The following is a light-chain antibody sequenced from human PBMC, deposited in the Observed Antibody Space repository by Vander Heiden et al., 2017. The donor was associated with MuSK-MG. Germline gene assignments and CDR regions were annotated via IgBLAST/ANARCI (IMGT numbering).Light chain of an antibody. V-gene: IGLV3-21*02. CDR1: KIGSKS. J-gene: IGLJ2*01. CDR3: QVWDSSNDRPDLV. Sequence: SYVLTQPPSVSVAPGQTARITCGRDKIGSKSVHWYQQKPGQAPVLVVYDDSDRPSGIPERISGSNSGNTATLTISRVEAGDEADFYCQVWDSSNDRPDLVFGGGTKLTVL. CDR2: DDS.